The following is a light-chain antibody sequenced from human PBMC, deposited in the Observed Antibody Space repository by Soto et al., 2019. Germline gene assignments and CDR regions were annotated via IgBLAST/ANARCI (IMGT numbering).Light chain of an antibody. J-gene: IGLJ2*01. CDR1: SGDVGNYNL. Sequence: QSVLTQPASVSGSPGQSITISCTGTSGDVGNYNLVSWYQQHPGKAPHLVIYEVSKRPSGVSYRFSGSRSGNTASLTISGLQAEDEADYYCCAYAGGSVYVLFCGGTKLTVL. CDR2: EVS. CDR3: CAYAGGSVYVL. V-gene: IGLV2-23*02.